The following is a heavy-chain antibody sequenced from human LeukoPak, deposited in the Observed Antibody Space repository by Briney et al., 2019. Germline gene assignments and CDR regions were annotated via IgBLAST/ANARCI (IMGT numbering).Heavy chain of an antibody. CDR1: LGSIRGASYY. CDR3: AMRSTVPGRGRFLP. J-gene: IGHJ5*02. D-gene: IGHD6-19*01. CDR2: VHYSGST. V-gene: IGHV4-39*01. Sequence: PSETLSLTCTLSLGSIRGASYYWGCIRQPPGKGLEWLGSVHYSGSTYDNPSLKSRVTISVDTSKNQFSLNLISVTAADTAVYYCAMRSTVPGRGRFLPWGRGPLVTVSS.